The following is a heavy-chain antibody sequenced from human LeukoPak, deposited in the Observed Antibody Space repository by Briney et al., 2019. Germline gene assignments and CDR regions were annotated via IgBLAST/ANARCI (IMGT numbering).Heavy chain of an antibody. V-gene: IGHV3-20*04. J-gene: IGHJ4*02. Sequence: GGSLRLSCTASGFTFDDYGMSWVRQAPGKGLEWVSGINWNGGSTGYADSVKGRFTISRDNARNSLYLQMNSLRAEDTALYYCARVNDSSGYYSAPFDYWGQGTLVTVSS. CDR1: GFTFDDYG. D-gene: IGHD3-22*01. CDR3: ARVNDSSGYYSAPFDY. CDR2: INWNGGST.